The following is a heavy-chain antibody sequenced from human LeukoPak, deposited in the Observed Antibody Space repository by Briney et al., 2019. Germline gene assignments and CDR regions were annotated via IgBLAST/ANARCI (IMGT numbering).Heavy chain of an antibody. J-gene: IGHJ4*02. CDR1: GGTFSSYA. Sequence: ASAKVSCTASGGTFSSYAISWVRQAPGQGLEWMGGIIPIFGTANYAQKFQGRVTITADESTCTAYMELSSLRSEDTAVYYCARMGRELDFDYWGQGTLVTVSS. CDR2: IIPIFGTA. D-gene: IGHD1-26*01. CDR3: ARMGRELDFDY. V-gene: IGHV1-69*01.